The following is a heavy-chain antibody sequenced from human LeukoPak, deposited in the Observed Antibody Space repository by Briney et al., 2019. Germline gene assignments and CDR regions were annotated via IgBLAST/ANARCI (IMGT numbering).Heavy chain of an antibody. D-gene: IGHD1-26*01. Sequence: SETLSLTCTVSGGSISTSDKYWGWIRQPPGKGLGWIGSMFYGGRTFLAPSLKSRVTMSVDPSTNQYSLRLNSVTATDTAVYYCARRTSGWFFDLWGRGTLVTVSS. V-gene: IGHV4-39*01. CDR3: ARRTSGWFFDL. J-gene: IGHJ2*01. CDR1: GGSISTSDKY. CDR2: MFYGGRT.